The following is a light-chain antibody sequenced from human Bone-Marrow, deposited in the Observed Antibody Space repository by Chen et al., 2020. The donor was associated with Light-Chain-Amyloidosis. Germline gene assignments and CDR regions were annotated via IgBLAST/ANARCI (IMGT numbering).Light chain of an antibody. Sequence: DIVMTQSPDSLAVSLGERATINCKSSESLLYRSNNKNYLGWYQQKPGQSPKLLMYWASTRGSGIPDRFSGSGSGTGFTLTISSLQAEDVAVYYCQQYYSTPYTFGQGTKLEIQ. CDR3: QQYYSTPYT. J-gene: IGKJ2*01. CDR2: WAS. V-gene: IGKV4-1*01. CDR1: ESLLYRSNNKNY.